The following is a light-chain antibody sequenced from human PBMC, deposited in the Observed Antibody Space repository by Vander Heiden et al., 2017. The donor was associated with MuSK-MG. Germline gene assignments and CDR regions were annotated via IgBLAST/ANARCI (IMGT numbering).Light chain of an antibody. V-gene: IGKV4-1*01. Sequence: DIVMTQYPDSLAVSLGERATINCKPSQSVLYSSNNKNHLAWYQQKPGQPPKLLIHWASTRESGVPDRFSGSGSGTDFTLTISSLQAEDVAVYYCQQYDSSPRTFGHGTKVDIK. CDR1: QSVLYSSNNKNH. CDR2: WAS. CDR3: QQYDSSPRT. J-gene: IGKJ3*01.